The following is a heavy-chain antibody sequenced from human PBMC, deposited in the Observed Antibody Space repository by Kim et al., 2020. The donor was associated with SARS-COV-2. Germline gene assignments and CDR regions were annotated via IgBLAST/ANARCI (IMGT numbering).Heavy chain of an antibody. CDR1: GFTFTDYY. CDR2: IGGSGSTI. Sequence: GGSLRLSCATSGFTFTDYYMSCIRQAPGKGLEWVSYIGGSGSTISYADSVNGRFTISRDNAKKSVYLRMNSLRGEDTAVYYCARSFTSTSYFDYWGQGNLVTVSS. J-gene: IGHJ4*02. CDR3: ARSFTSTSYFDY. V-gene: IGHV3-11*01. D-gene: IGHD6-6*01.